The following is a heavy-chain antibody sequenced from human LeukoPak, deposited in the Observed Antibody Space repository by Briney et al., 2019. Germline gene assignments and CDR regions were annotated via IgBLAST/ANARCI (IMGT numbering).Heavy chain of an antibody. D-gene: IGHD6-13*01. V-gene: IGHV4-30-2*01. J-gene: IGHJ5*02. Sequence: PSETLSLTCAVSGGSISSGGYSWSWIRQPPGKGLEWIGYIYHSESTYYNPSLKSRVTISVDRSKNQFSLKLSSVTAADTAVYYCARGPSSHNWFDPWGQGTLVTVSS. CDR3: ARGPSSHNWFDP. CDR2: IYHSEST. CDR1: GGSISSGGYS.